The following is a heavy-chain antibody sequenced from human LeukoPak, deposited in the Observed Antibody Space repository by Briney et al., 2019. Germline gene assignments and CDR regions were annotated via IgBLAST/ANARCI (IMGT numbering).Heavy chain of an antibody. D-gene: IGHD2-21*02. CDR3: ARVTYCGGDCYYPDY. J-gene: IGHJ4*02. V-gene: IGHV4-34*01. Sequence: PSETLSLTCAVYGGSFSGYYWSWIRQPPGKGLEWIGEINHSGSTNYNPSLKSRVTISVDTSKNQFSLQLSSVTAADTAVYYCARVTYCGGDCYYPDYWGQGTLVTVSS. CDR2: INHSGST. CDR1: GGSFSGYY.